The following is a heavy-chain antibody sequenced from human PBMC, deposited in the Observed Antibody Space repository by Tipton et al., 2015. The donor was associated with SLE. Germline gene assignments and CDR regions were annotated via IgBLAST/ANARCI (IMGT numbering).Heavy chain of an antibody. D-gene: IGHD1-26*01. CDR1: GFTFSSYS. V-gene: IGHV3-21*01. CDR3: AKARMYSGSFFGY. J-gene: IGHJ4*02. CDR2: ISSSSSYI. Sequence: SLRLSCAASGFTFSSYSMNWVRQAPGKGLEWVSSISSSSSYIYYADSVKGRFTISRDNAKNSLYLQMNSLRAEDTAVYYCAKARMYSGSFFGYWGQGTLVTVSS.